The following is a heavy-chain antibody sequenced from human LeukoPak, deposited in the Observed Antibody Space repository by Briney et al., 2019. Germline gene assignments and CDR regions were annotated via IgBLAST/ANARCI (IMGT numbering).Heavy chain of an antibody. CDR1: GFPFTRFY. CDR3: ARKDFSSGSFSY. CDR2: IGLSGSPL. D-gene: IGHD3-22*01. Sequence: SGGSLRLSCAVSGFPFTRFYMSWIRQAPGKGLEWISYIGLSGSPLDYAGSVRGRFTISRDNAKNSLYLEMNSLRAEDTAVYYCARKDFSSGSFSYWGQGTLVTVSS. V-gene: IGHV3-11*04. J-gene: IGHJ4*02.